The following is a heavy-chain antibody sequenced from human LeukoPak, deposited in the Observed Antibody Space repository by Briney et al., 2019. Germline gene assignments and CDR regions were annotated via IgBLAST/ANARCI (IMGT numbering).Heavy chain of an antibody. CDR1: GYTFTTYG. J-gene: IGHJ4*01. CDR2: ISAYNGDT. V-gene: IGHV1-18*01. Sequence: ASVKVSCKASGYTFTTYGISWVRQAPGQGLEWMGWISAYNGDTKYAQKFQGRVTMTTDTSTSTAYMDLRSLRSDDTAVYYCARDSHSVYSNDSSGNHPLYWEDWGQGTLVTVSS. CDR3: ARDSHSVYSNDSSGNHPLYWED. D-gene: IGHD3-22*01.